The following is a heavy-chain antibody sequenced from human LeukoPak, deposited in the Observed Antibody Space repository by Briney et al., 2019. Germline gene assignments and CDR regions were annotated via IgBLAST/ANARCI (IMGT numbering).Heavy chain of an antibody. J-gene: IGHJ4*02. CDR1: GYTFTSYG. CDR3: ARAGHYDFWSGYFEFDY. Sequence: GASVKVSCKASGYTFTSYGISWVRQAPGQGLEWMGWISAYNGNTNYAQKLQGRVTMTTDTSTSTAYMELRSLRSDDTAVYYCARAGHYDFWSGYFEFDYWGQGTLVTVSS. D-gene: IGHD3-3*01. CDR2: ISAYNGNT. V-gene: IGHV1-18*01.